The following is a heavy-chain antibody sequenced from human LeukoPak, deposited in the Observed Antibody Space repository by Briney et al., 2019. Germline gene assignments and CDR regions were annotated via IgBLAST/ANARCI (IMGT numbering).Heavy chain of an antibody. CDR2: INHSGST. J-gene: IGHJ4*02. V-gene: IGHV4-34*01. CDR3: AKQADSGYDIHFDY. CDR1: GGSFSGYY. D-gene: IGHD5-12*01. Sequence: SETLSLTCAVYGGSFSGYYWSWIRQPPGMGLEWIGEINHSGSTNYNPSLKSRVTISVDTSKNHFSLKLSSVTAADTAVYYCAKQADSGYDIHFDYWGQGTLVTVSS.